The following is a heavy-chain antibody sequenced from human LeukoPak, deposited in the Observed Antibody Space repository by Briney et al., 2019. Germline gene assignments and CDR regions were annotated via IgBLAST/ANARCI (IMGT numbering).Heavy chain of an antibody. V-gene: IGHV4-61*08. CDR1: GGSISSGGYY. J-gene: IGHJ5*02. CDR3: ARNLGNWFDP. CDR2: IYYSGST. Sequence: SQTLSLTCTVSGGSISSGGYYWSWIRQPPGKGLEWIGYIYYSGSTNYNPSLKSRVTISVDTSKNQFSLKLSSVTAADTAVYYCARNLGNWFDPWGQGTLVTVSS.